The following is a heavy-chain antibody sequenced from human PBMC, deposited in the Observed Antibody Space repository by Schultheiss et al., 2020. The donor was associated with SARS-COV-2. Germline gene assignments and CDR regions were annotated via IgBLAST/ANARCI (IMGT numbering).Heavy chain of an antibody. CDR3: ARLVLSRGVGFGVFDY. CDR2: IYTSGST. CDR1: GGSFSGYY. V-gene: IGHV4-59*10. D-gene: IGHD3-10*01. J-gene: IGHJ4*02. Sequence: GSLRLSCAVYGGSFSGYYWSWIRQPPGKGLEWIGRIYTSGSTNYNPSLKSRVTMSVDTSKNQFSLKLSSVTAADTAVYYCARLVLSRGVGFGVFDYWGQGTLVTVSS.